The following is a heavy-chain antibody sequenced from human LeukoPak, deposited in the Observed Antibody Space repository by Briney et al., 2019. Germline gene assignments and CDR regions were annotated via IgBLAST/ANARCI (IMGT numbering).Heavy chain of an antibody. V-gene: IGHV3-23*01. CDR1: GFTFSNCA. Sequence: GGALRLSCAGSGFTFSNCAMSWLRQAPGKGLEGVAGISGGGGSTYYADSVNGRFTISRDNSKNTLYLQMNSLTAEDTAVYYCAKRVFGSSFDPWGQGTLVTVSS. CDR3: AKRVFGSSFDP. CDR2: ISGGGGST. D-gene: IGHD3-16*01. J-gene: IGHJ5*02.